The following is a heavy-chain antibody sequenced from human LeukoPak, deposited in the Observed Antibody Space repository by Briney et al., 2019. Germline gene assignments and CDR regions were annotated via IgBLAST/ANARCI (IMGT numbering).Heavy chain of an antibody. D-gene: IGHD3-16*01. CDR1: GFTLSNYA. CDR3: AKGNYGEYYYYYYMDV. V-gene: IGHV3-23*01. Sequence: GGSLRLSCVASGFTLSNYAMTWVRQAPGKGLEWVSGISGSGGSTYYADSVKGRFTISRDNAKNSLYLQMNSLRAEDTAVYYCAKGNYGEYYYYYYMDVWGKGTTVTISS. CDR2: ISGSGGST. J-gene: IGHJ6*03.